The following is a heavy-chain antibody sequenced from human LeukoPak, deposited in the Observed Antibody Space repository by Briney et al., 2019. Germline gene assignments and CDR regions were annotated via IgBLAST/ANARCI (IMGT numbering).Heavy chain of an antibody. CDR1: GFTFSSYG. Sequence: GGSLRLSCAASGFTFSSYGMHWVRQAPGKGLEWVAFIRYDGSNKYYADSVKGRFTISRDNAKNSLYLQMNSLRAEDTAVYYCARASGIAAAGTKYFQHWGQGTLVTVSS. V-gene: IGHV3-30*02. J-gene: IGHJ1*01. CDR3: ARASGIAAAGTKYFQH. D-gene: IGHD6-13*01. CDR2: IRYDGSNK.